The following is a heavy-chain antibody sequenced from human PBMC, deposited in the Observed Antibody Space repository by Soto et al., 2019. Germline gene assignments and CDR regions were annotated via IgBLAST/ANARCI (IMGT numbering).Heavy chain of an antibody. V-gene: IGHV3-30*04. CDR1: GFTFSSYA. CDR2: ISYEGTDK. CDR3: ARSYYYGSGSIYFDY. J-gene: IGHJ4*02. D-gene: IGHD3-10*01. Sequence: PGGSLRLSCAASGFTFSSYAMHWVRQAPGKGLEWVADISYEGTDKYYADSVKGRFTISRDNSKNTLYLQMSSLRAEDTAVYYCARSYYYGSGSIYFDYWGQGTLVTVSS.